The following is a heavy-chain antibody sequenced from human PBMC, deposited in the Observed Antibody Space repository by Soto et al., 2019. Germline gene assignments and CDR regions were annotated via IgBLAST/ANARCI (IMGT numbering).Heavy chain of an antibody. Sequence: SETLSLTCTVAGGSIRSYYWSWIRQPPGKGLEWIGHIYYSGSTNYNPSLKSRVTISVDMSKNQFSLKLSSVTAADTAVYYCARCACSGGSWFDPWGQGTLVTVSS. V-gene: IGHV4-59*01. J-gene: IGHJ5*02. D-gene: IGHD2-15*01. CDR2: IYYSGST. CDR1: GGSIRSYY. CDR3: ARCACSGGSWFDP.